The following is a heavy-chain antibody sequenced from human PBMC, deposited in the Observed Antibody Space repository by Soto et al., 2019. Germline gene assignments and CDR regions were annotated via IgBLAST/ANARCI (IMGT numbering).Heavy chain of an antibody. J-gene: IGHJ5*02. CDR2: IYYSGST. CDR3: ARGIVVVS. CDR1: GGSISSSSYY. D-gene: IGHD3-22*01. V-gene: IGHV4-39*01. Sequence: PSETLSLTCTVSGGSISSSSYYWGWIRQPPGKGLEWIGSIYYSGSTYYNPSLKSRVTISVDTSKNQFSLKLSSVTAADTAVYYCARGIVVVSWGQGTLVTVSS.